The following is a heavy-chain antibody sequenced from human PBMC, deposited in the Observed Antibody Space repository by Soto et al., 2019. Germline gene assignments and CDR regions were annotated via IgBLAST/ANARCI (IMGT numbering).Heavy chain of an antibody. CDR1: GGSFTGNY. CDR2: VNDSGST. V-gene: IGHV4-34*01. CDR3: ARETHFIDY. J-gene: IGHJ4*02. Sequence: QVQLQQWGAGLLKPSETLSLTCAVYGGSFTGNYRSWIRQPPGKGLEWIGEVNDSGSTNFNPSLKSRVTISVDTSKKQFTLKLTSVTAADTAVYYCARETHFIDYWGQGTLVSVSA.